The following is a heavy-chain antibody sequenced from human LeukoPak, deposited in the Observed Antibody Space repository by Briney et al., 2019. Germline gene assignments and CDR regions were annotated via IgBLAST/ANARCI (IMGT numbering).Heavy chain of an antibody. CDR3: AKDGYDYYYYYMDV. CDR1: GFTFSSYA. Sequence: PGGSLRLSCAASGFTFSSYAMSWVRQAPGKGLEWVSAISGRGGSTYYADFVKGRFTISRDNSKNTRYLQMNSLRAEDTAVYYCAKDGYDYYYYYMDVWGKGTTVTVSS. CDR2: ISGRGGST. D-gene: IGHD1-1*01. J-gene: IGHJ6*03. V-gene: IGHV3-23*01.